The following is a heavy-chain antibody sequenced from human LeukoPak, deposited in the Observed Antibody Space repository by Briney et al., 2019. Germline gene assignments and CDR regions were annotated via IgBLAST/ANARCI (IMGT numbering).Heavy chain of an antibody. CDR3: AKDGFNDYGDYGGPFDY. CDR2: IRYDGSNK. CDR1: GFTFSSYG. V-gene: IGHV3-30*02. D-gene: IGHD4-17*01. J-gene: IGHJ4*02. Sequence: PGGSLRLSCAASGFTFSSYGMHWVRQAPGKGLEWVVFIRYDGSNKYYADSVKGRFTISRDNSKNTLYLQMNSLRAEDTAVYYCAKDGFNDYGDYGGPFDYWGQGTLVTVSS.